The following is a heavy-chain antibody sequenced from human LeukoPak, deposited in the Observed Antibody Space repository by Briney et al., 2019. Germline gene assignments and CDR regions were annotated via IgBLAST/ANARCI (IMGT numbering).Heavy chain of an antibody. V-gene: IGHV3-23*01. CDR1: GFTFSSYA. CDR2: ISGSGGST. Sequence: GGSLRLSYAASGFTFSSYAMSWVRQAPGKGLEWVSAISGSGGSTHYADSVKGRFTISRDNSKNTLYLQMNSLRAEDTAVYYCAKDQADHYYYGMDVWGQGTTVTVSS. CDR3: AKDQADHYYYGMDV. J-gene: IGHJ6*02.